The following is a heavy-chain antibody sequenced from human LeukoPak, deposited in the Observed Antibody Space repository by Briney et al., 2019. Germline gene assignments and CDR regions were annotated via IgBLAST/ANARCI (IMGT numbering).Heavy chain of an antibody. CDR2: VYYSGST. V-gene: IGHV4-39*07. D-gene: IGHD5-24*01. Sequence: KSSETLSLTCNVSGASISSSPYPWGWVRQSPGKGLEWIESVYYSGSTYYNPSLKSRVTISVDTSKNQFSLKLSSVTAADTAVYYCARAGGAPKVKRWLQFYYWGQGTLVTVSS. CDR1: GASISSSPYP. CDR3: ARAGGAPKVKRWLQFYY. J-gene: IGHJ4*02.